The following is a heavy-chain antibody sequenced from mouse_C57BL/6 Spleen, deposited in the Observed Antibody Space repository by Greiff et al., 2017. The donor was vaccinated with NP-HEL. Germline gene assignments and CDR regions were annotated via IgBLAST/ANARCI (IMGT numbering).Heavy chain of an antibody. CDR3: ARGGYYYGSSYDYAMDY. D-gene: IGHD1-1*01. CDR2: INPYNGGT. CDR1: GYTFTDYY. J-gene: IGHJ4*01. V-gene: IGHV1-19*01. Sequence: VQLQQSGPVLVKPGASVKMSCKASGYTFTDYYMNWVKQSHGKSLEWIGVINPYNGGTSYNQKFKGKATLTVDKSSSTAYMELNSLTSEDSAVYYCARGGYYYGSSYDYAMDYWGQGTSVTVSS.